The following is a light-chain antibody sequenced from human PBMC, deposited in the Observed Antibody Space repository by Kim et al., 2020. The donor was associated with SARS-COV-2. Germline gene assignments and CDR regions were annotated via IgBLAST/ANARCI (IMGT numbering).Light chain of an antibody. CDR1: QSVSSSY. V-gene: IGKV3-20*01. CDR2: DAS. Sequence: SPGERATLSCRASQSVSSSYLAWYQQKPGQAPRLLIYDASNRASGILDRFSGSGSGTDFTLTISRLEPEDFAVYYCHQYDNLPLTFGGGTKVDIK. J-gene: IGKJ4*01. CDR3: HQYDNLPLT.